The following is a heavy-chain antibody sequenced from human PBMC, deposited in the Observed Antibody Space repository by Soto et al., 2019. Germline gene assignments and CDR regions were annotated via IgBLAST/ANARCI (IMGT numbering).Heavy chain of an antibody. J-gene: IGHJ5*02. Sequence: QVQLQESGPGLVKPSETLSLNCTVTGGAISGYYWTWMRLSAGGGLEWIGRIYSSGSTNYNPSLKSRVTISLDTSMNHFSLRLSSVTAADTAVYFCARGQPCSDWFDPWGQGTLVTVSS. CDR2: IYSSGST. D-gene: IGHD3-10*02. CDR3: ARGQPCSDWFDP. V-gene: IGHV4-4*07. CDR1: GGAISGYY.